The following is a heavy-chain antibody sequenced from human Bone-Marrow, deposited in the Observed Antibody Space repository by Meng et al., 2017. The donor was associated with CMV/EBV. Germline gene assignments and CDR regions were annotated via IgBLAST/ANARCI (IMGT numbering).Heavy chain of an antibody. Sequence: GESLKISCAASGFTFSGSAMHWVRQAPGQGLEWMGWINPNSGGTNYAQKFQGRVTMTRDTSISTAYMELSRLRSDDTAVYYCARGPYSSSENWFDPWGQGTLVTVSS. CDR1: GFTFSGSA. V-gene: IGHV1-2*02. D-gene: IGHD6-13*01. CDR3: ARGPYSSSENWFDP. CDR2: INPNSGGT. J-gene: IGHJ5*02.